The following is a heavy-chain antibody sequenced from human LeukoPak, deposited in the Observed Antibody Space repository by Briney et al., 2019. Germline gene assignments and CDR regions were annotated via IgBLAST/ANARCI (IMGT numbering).Heavy chain of an antibody. CDR1: GGSISSGGYY. CDR3: ARNAGGVGLDS. V-gene: IGHV4-31*03. CDR2: IYYSGNT. Sequence: SETLSLTCTVSGGSISSGGYYWSWIRQHPEKGLEWIGYIYYSGNTYYNQSLKSRVSMSLDTSKNQFSLKLSSVTAADTAVYYCARNAGGVGLDSWGQGTLVTVSS. D-gene: IGHD1-26*01. J-gene: IGHJ4*02.